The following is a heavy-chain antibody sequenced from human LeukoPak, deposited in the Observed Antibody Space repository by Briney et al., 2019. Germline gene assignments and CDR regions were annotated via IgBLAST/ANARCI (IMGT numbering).Heavy chain of an antibody. Sequence: GGSLRLSCAVSGFTVSSNYMSWVRQAPGKGLEWVSVIYSGGSTYYADSVKGRLTISRHNSKNTLYLQMNSLRAEDTAVYYCARDRSPLYDSSGYYEPSFDYWGQGTLVTVSS. CDR3: ARDRSPLYDSSGYYEPSFDY. CDR1: GFTVSSNY. CDR2: IYSGGST. D-gene: IGHD3-22*01. J-gene: IGHJ4*02. V-gene: IGHV3-53*04.